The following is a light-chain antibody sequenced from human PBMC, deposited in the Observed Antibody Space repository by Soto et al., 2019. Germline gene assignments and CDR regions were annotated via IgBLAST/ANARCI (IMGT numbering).Light chain of an antibody. Sequence: QSVLTQPPTASGTPGQRVTISCSGSSSNIGSNTVNCYQQLPGTAPHLVIYNDNQRPSGGPDRDSGAKSGASASLASSGRQSEDEADYYCAAWDDGLNGPYVFGTGTKVTVL. V-gene: IGLV1-44*01. J-gene: IGLJ1*01. CDR2: NDN. CDR1: SSNIGSNT. CDR3: AAWDDGLNGPYV.